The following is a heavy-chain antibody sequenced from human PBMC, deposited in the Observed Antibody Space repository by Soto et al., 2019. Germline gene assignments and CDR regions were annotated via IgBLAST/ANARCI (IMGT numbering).Heavy chain of an antibody. V-gene: IGHV3-30-3*01. J-gene: IGHJ6*02. D-gene: IGHD3-3*01. CDR2: ISYDGSNK. CDR1: GFTFSSYA. Sequence: SLRLSCAASGFTFSSYAMHWVRQAPGKGLEWVAVISYDGSNKYYADSVKGRFTISRDNSKNTLYLQMNSLRAEDTAVYYCARDYRVTIFGVVMGPRWYYYYGMDVWGQGTTVTVSS. CDR3: ARDYRVTIFGVVMGPRWYYYYGMDV.